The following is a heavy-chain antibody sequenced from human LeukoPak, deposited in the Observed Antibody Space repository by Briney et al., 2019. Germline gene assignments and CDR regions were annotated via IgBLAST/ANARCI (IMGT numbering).Heavy chain of an antibody. J-gene: IGHJ4*02. D-gene: IGHD6-19*01. CDR1: GCTFTSYG. CDR3: ARALAVAGVLYYFDY. Sequence: GASVKVSCKASGCTFTSYGISWVRQAPGQGLEWMGWISAYNGNTNYAQKLQGRVTMTTDTSTSTAYMELRSLRSDDTAVYYCARALAVAGVLYYFDYWGQGTLVTVSS. V-gene: IGHV1-18*01. CDR2: ISAYNGNT.